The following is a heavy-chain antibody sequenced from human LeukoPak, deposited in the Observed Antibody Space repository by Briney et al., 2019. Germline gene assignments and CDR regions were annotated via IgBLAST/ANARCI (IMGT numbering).Heavy chain of an antibody. CDR3: AKVHRSYGAFDAFDI. Sequence: PAGGSLRLSCAASGFTFSSYAMSWVRQAPGKGLEWVSAISGSGGSTYYADSVKGRFTISRDNSKNTLYLQMNSLRAEDTAVYYCAKVHRSYGAFDAFDIWGQGTMVTVSS. V-gene: IGHV3-23*01. D-gene: IGHD4/OR15-4a*01. J-gene: IGHJ3*02. CDR1: GFTFSSYA. CDR2: ISGSGGST.